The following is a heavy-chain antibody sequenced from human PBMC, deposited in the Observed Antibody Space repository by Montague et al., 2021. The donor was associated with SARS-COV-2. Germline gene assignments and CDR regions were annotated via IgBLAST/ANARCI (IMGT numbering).Heavy chain of an antibody. J-gene: IGHJ6*03. CDR3: ARSSGGYCSSTSCYAYYYYYMDV. CDR1: GGSISSGSYY. Sequence: TLSLTCTVSGGSISSGSYYWSWIRQPAGKGLEWIGRIYTSGSTNYNPSLKSRVTISVDTSKNQFSLKLSSVTAVDTAVYCCARSSGGYCSSTSCYAYYYYYMDVWGKGTTVTVSS. D-gene: IGHD2-2*01. V-gene: IGHV4-61*02. CDR2: IYTSGST.